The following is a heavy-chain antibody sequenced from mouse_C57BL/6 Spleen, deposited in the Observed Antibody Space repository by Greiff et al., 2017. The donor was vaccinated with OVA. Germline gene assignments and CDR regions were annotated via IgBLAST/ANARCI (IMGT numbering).Heavy chain of an antibody. V-gene: IGHV2-4*01. J-gene: IGHJ1*03. Sequence: QVQLQQSGPGLVQPSQSLSITCTVSGFSLTSYGVHWVRQPPGKGLEWLGVIWSGGSTDYNAAFISRLSISKDNSTSQVFFKMNSLQADDTAIYDCAKRSYSNYWYFDVWGTGTTVTVSS. CDR3: AKRSYSNYWYFDV. CDR2: IWSGGST. CDR1: GFSLTSYG. D-gene: IGHD2-5*01.